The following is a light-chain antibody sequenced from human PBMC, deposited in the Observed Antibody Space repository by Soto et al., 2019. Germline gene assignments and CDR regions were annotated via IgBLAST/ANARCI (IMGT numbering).Light chain of an antibody. CDR1: QSVSSSY. CDR3: HQYGGSPRT. V-gene: IGKV3-20*01. Sequence: ESVLTQAPGTLSLSPGERATLSCRASQSVSSSYLAWYQQKPGQAPRLLIYGASSRATGIPDRFSGSGSGADLTLTISRLEPEDFAVYYCHQYGGSPRTLGQGTKVDIK. J-gene: IGKJ1*01. CDR2: GAS.